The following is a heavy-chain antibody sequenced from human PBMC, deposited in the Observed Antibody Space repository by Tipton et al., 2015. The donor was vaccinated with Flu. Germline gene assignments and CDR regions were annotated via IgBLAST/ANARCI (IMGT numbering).Heavy chain of an antibody. V-gene: IGHV3-9*01. J-gene: IGHJ3*02. CDR1: GFIFDDYA. D-gene: IGHD3-10*01. CDR2: ISWNSGNI. CDR3: AKDIHPKLWFGELGAFDI. Sequence: SLRLSCAASGFIFDDYAMHWVRQAPGKGLEWASGISWNSGNIGYADSVKGRFTISRDNAKNSLYLQLNSLRAEDTALYYCAKDIHPKLWFGELGAFDIWGQGTMVTVSS.